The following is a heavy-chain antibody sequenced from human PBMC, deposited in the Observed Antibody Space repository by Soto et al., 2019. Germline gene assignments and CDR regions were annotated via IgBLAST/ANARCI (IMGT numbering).Heavy chain of an antibody. J-gene: IGHJ4*02. Sequence: GSLRLSCAASGFTFSTYAMSWVRQAPGKGLEWVSTITTSPGGTFYADSVKGRFTISRDNSMNTLYLQMNDLRAADTALYYCAKRLLSSRRWTFYDFWGQAALVTVSS. D-gene: IGHD6-13*01. CDR3: AKRLLSSRRWTFYDF. CDR2: ITTSPGGT. V-gene: IGHV3-23*01. CDR1: GFTFSTYA.